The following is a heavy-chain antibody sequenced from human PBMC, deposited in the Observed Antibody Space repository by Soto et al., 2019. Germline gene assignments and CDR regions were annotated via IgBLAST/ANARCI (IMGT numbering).Heavy chain of an antibody. V-gene: IGHV2-5*01. Sequence: QITLKESGPTLVKPTQTLTLTCTFSGFSLSTSGVGVGWIRQPPGKALEWLALIYWNDDKRYSPSLKSRLTITKDPSKNQVVLTMTNMDPVDTATYYCAPSQSKNQWLITNWFDPWGQGTLVTVSS. CDR2: IYWNDDK. CDR1: GFSLSTSGVG. D-gene: IGHD6-19*01. CDR3: APSQSKNQWLITNWFDP. J-gene: IGHJ5*02.